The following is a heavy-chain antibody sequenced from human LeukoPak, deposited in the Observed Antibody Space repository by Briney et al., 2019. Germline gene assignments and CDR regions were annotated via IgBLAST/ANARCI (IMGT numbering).Heavy chain of an antibody. CDR2: IYYSGST. Sequence: PSETLSLTCTVSGGSISSYYWSWIRQPPGKGLEWIGYIYYSGSTNYNPSLKSRVTISVDTSKNQFSLKLSSVTAADTAVYYCARDRSFRSVAVGKVDNWFDPWGQGTLVTVSS. CDR3: ARDRSFRSVAVGKVDNWFDP. CDR1: GGSISSYY. J-gene: IGHJ5*02. V-gene: IGHV4-59*01. D-gene: IGHD6-19*01.